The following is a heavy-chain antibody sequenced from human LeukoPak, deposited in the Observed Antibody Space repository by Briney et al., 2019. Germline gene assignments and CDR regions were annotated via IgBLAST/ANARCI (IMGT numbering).Heavy chain of an antibody. CDR1: GGSISSYY. CDR3: ARVRPRRYSGYDPAFDI. CDR2: IYYSGST. J-gene: IGHJ3*02. Sequence: SETLSLTCTVSGGSISSYYWSWIRQPPGKGLEWIGYIYYSGSTNYKPSLKSRVSISVDTSKNQFSLKLTSVTAADTAVYYCARVRPRRYSGYDPAFDIWGQGTMVTVSS. D-gene: IGHD5-12*01. V-gene: IGHV4-59*01.